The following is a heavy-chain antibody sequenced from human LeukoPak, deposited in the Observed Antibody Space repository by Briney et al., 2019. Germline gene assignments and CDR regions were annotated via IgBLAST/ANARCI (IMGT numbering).Heavy chain of an antibody. J-gene: IGHJ6*03. V-gene: IGHV3-30*18. CDR3: AKPAYAGYYYYMDV. CDR1: GFTFSSYG. Sequence: GGSLRLSCAASGFTFSSYGMHWVRQAPGKGLEWVALISYDGSNKYYADSVKGRFTISRDNSKNTLYLQMNSLRVEDTAVYYCAKPAYAGYYYYMDVWGKGTTVIISS. CDR2: ISYDGSNK. D-gene: IGHD3-16*01.